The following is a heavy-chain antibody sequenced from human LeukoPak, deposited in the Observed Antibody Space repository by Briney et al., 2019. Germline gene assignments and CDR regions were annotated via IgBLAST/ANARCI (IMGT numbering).Heavy chain of an antibody. J-gene: IGHJ4*02. Sequence: GGSLRLSCAASGFTFSSYAMSWVRQAPGKGLEWVSAISGSGGSTYYADSVKGRFTISRDNSKNTLYPQMNSLRAEDTAVYYCAKVSLLVGSSRDYWGQGTLVTVSS. CDR2: ISGSGGST. CDR3: AKVSLLVGSSRDY. D-gene: IGHD6-13*01. CDR1: GFTFSSYA. V-gene: IGHV3-23*01.